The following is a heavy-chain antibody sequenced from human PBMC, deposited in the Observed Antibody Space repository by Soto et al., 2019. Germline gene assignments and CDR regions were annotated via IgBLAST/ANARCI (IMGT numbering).Heavy chain of an antibody. Sequence: ASVKVSCKASGYTFTGYYMHWVRQAPGQGLELMGWINPNSGGTNYAQKFQGRVTMTRDTSISTAYMELSRLRSDDTAVYYCAIRGDYDFWSGYSYYYGMDVWGQGTTVTVYS. CDR1: GYTFTGYY. CDR2: INPNSGGT. V-gene: IGHV1-2*02. CDR3: AIRGDYDFWSGYSYYYGMDV. J-gene: IGHJ6*02. D-gene: IGHD3-3*01.